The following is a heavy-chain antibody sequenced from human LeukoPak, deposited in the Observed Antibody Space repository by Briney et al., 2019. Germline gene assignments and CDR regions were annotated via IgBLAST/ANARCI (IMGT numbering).Heavy chain of an antibody. CDR2: ISWNSASI. CDR1: GFTFDDYA. V-gene: IGHV3-9*01. CDR3: ARVRRGTHSGFGY. J-gene: IGHJ4*02. Sequence: PGGSLRLSCAVSGFTFDDYAMHWVRQAPGKGLEWVSAISWNSASIGYADSVKGRFTISRDNAKNSLYLQMNSLRAEDTALYYCARVRRGTHSGFGYWGQGTLVTVSS. D-gene: IGHD1-7*01.